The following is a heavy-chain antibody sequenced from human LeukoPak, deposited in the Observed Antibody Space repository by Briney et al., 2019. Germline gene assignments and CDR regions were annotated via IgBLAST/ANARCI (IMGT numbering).Heavy chain of an antibody. CDR1: GFTFSAYW. CDR3: ARCSGAQSEFES. Sequence: GGSLRLSCTASGFTFSAYWMTWVRQAPGKGLEFVANIKGDGSQKEYVDSVKGRFTISRDNAKNSLYLQMISLRAEDTAVYYCARCSGAQSEFESWGQGTLVTVSS. V-gene: IGHV3-7*01. D-gene: IGHD2-15*01. CDR2: IKGDGSQK. J-gene: IGHJ4*02.